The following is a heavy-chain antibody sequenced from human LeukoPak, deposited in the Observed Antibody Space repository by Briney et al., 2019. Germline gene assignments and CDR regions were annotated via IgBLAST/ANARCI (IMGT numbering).Heavy chain of an antibody. Sequence: GASVKVSCKASGYTFTSYGISWVRQAPGQGLEWMGWISAYNGNTNYAQKLQGRVTMTTDTSTSTAYMELRSLRSDDTAAYYCARPDYCSSTNCYAGAFDIWGQGTMVTVSS. J-gene: IGHJ3*02. CDR3: ARPDYCSSTNCYAGAFDI. D-gene: IGHD2-2*01. CDR1: GYTFTSYG. CDR2: ISAYNGNT. V-gene: IGHV1-18*01.